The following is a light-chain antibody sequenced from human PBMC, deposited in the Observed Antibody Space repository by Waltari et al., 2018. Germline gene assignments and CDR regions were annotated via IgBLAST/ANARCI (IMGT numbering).Light chain of an antibody. CDR3: QQYGSSPWT. J-gene: IGKJ1*01. CDR2: GAS. Sequence: EIVLTQSPGTLSLSPGERATLSCRASQSVSSSYLAWYQQKPGQAPRVLIHGASNRATGIPDRVSGSGSGTDFTLTISRLEPEEFAVYYCQQYGSSPWTFGQGTKVEIK. CDR1: QSVSSSY. V-gene: IGKV3-20*01.